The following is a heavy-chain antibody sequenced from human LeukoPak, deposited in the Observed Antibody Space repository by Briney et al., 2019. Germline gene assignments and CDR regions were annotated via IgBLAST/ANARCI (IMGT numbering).Heavy chain of an antibody. CDR1: GGSISSYY. J-gene: IGHJ5*02. D-gene: IGHD6-13*01. CDR2: IYTSGST. CDR3: ARDSSSYNWFDL. V-gene: IGHV4-4*07. Sequence: SETLSLTCTVSGGSISSYYWNWIRQPAGKGLEWIGRIYTSGSTSYSPSLKSRVTMSVDASKNQISLKLTSVTAADTAVYYCARDSSSYNWFDLWGQGTLVTVSS.